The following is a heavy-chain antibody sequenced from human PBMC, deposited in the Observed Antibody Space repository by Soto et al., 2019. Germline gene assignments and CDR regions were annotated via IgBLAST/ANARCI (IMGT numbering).Heavy chain of an antibody. CDR3: ARVRDSFGLEV. D-gene: IGHD2-15*01. J-gene: IGHJ6*02. CDR2: IHYRGST. V-gene: IGHV4-31*03. Sequence: PSETLSLTCRLSGGSITGAYYWNWIRQHPGKGLEWIGSIHYRGSTYYNPSLKTRITISLDRSNNQFSLNLSSVTAADTAVYYCARVRDSFGLEVWGQGTTVTVSS. CDR1: GGSITGAYY.